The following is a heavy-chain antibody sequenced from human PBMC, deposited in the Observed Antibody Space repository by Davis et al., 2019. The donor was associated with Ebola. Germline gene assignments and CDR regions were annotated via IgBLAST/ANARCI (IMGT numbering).Heavy chain of an antibody. V-gene: IGHV3-13*01. CDR1: GFTFSSYS. J-gene: IGHJ6*02. Sequence: GESLKISCAASGFTFSSYSMNWVRQATGKGLEWVSAIGPAGDTYYPGSVKGRFTISRENAKNSLYLQMNSLRAGDTAVYYCARAKVTTVTTANYYYYYGMDVWGQGTTVTVSS. CDR2: IGPAGDT. CDR3: ARAKVTTVTTANYYYYYGMDV. D-gene: IGHD4-17*01.